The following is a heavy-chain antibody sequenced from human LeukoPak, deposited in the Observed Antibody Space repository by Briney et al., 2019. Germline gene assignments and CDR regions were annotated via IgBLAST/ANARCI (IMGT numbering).Heavy chain of an antibody. CDR3: ARVGSAWDNYFDY. Sequence: SVKVSCKASGGTFSSYAISWVRQAPGQGLEWMGRIIPIFGTANYAQKFQGRVTITTDESTSTAYMELSSLRSEDTAVYYCARVGSAWDNYFDYWGQGTLVTVSS. J-gene: IGHJ4*02. CDR1: GGTFSSYA. V-gene: IGHV1-69*05. D-gene: IGHD1-26*01. CDR2: IIPIFGTA.